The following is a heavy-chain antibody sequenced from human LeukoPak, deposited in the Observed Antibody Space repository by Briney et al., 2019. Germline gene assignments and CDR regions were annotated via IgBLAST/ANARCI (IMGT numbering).Heavy chain of an antibody. CDR3: ARVSLDYGDALDI. J-gene: IGHJ3*02. D-gene: IGHD4-17*01. Sequence: SDTLSLTCTVFGGSISTYYWSWIRQPAGKGLEWIGYIYYSGSTNYNPSLKSRVTISVDTSKNQFSLKVSSVTAADTGVYYCARVSLDYGDALDIWGQGTMVTVSS. CDR1: GGSISTYY. CDR2: IYYSGST. V-gene: IGHV4-59*01.